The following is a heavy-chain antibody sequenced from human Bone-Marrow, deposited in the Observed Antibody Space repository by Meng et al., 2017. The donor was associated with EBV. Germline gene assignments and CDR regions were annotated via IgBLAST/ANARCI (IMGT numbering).Heavy chain of an antibody. CDR2: TNEDGGIT. CDR1: GFTFRNYW. J-gene: IGHJ4*02. CDR3: SRDLAGSYDD. Sequence: VLLVAPGGALFQPGGSLRLSCAASGFTFRNYWMHWVRQAPGKGLVWVSRTNEDGGITTYADSVRGRFLISRDNTKNTLYLQMNSLRVEDTAVYFCSRDLAGSYDDWGQGTLVTVSS. V-gene: IGHV3-74*01. D-gene: IGHD6-25*01.